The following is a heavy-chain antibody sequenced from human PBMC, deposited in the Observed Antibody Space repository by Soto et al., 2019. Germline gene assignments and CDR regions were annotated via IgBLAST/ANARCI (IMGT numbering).Heavy chain of an antibody. D-gene: IGHD1-7*01. CDR3: ARDRISRTTGNYYYGMDV. J-gene: IGHJ6*02. V-gene: IGHV3-30-3*01. CDR1: GFTFSDYT. CDR2: ISFDGNNQ. Sequence: QVHVVESGGGVVQPGKSVRLSCAASGFTFSDYTFHWVRQAPGKGLDWVAVISFDGNNQYYTDSVKGRFTVSRDESKDTVTLLMNSLRPEDTGVYYCARDRISRTTGNYYYGMDVWGQGTTDTVS.